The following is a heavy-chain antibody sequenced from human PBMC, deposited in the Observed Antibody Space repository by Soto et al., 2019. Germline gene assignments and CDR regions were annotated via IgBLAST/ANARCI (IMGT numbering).Heavy chain of an antibody. CDR1: GFTFDDYA. CDR2: ISWNSDTI. J-gene: IGHJ4*02. Sequence: GGSLRLSCAASGFTFDDYAMHWVRQAPGKGLEWVTGISWNSDTIGYADSVKGRFAISRDNAKNSLYLQMNSLRAEDTAFYYCARDVWSRASGPPDSWGQGTLVTVSS. D-gene: IGHD3-10*01. CDR3: ARDVWSRASGPPDS. V-gene: IGHV3-9*01.